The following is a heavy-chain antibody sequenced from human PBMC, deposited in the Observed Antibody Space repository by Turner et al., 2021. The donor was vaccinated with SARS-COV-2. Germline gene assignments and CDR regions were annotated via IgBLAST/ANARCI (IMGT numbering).Heavy chain of an antibody. J-gene: IGHJ2*01. Sequence: QVQLVQSGAEVRKPGSSVKVSCRASGGTFSSFIINWVRQAPGQGLEWMGGIIPLPGRANYAQKFQGRVTVTADTSTSTVYMELSSLRSEDTAVYYCARPTSCGGDCYYFDLWGRGTLVTVSS. V-gene: IGHV1-69*02. D-gene: IGHD2-21*02. CDR3: ARPTSCGGDCYYFDL. CDR2: IIPLPGRA. CDR1: GGTFSSFI.